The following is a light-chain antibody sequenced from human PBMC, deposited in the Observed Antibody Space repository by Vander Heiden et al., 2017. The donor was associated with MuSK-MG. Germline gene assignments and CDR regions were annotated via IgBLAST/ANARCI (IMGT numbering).Light chain of an antibody. CDR3: ELYMGSGWV. CDR1: SGSVSPSNY. J-gene: IGLJ3*02. V-gene: IGLV8-61*01. CDR2: TTN. Sequence: QTVVTQEPSCSVSPGGTVTLTCGLSSGSVSPSNYPSWYRQNPAKALLTRSYTTNSRSSGVPDRFYGAIVATKAAIKITGAQADEYSGEYCELYMGSGWVFGTGTKLTVL.